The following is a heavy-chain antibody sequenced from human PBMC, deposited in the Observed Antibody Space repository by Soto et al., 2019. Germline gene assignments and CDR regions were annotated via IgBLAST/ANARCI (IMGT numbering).Heavy chain of an antibody. Sequence: QLQLQESGPGLVKPAETLSLKCAVSGGSVSSGNYFWGWIRQPPGKGLEWIGNIYYNGDTYYSPSLKSRVTMSVDTAQNQFSLRLTSVTAADTAVYYCARRLIDHLNQGHAFDFWGQGTLVTVSS. D-gene: IGHD2-15*01. J-gene: IGHJ3*01. V-gene: IGHV4-39*01. CDR3: ARRLIDHLNQGHAFDF. CDR1: GGSVSSGNYF. CDR2: IYYNGDT.